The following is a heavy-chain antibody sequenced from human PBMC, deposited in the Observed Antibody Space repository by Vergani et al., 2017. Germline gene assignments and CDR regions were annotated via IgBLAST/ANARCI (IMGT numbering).Heavy chain of an antibody. Sequence: EVQLLESGGGLVQPGGSLRLSCAASGFTFSSYAMSWVRQAPGKGLEWVSAISGSGGSTYYADSVKGRFTISRDNSKNTLYLQMNSLRAEDTAVYYCARERPWVAAAGTMNWFDPWGQGTLVTVSS. CDR2: ISGSGGST. CDR1: GFTFSSYA. D-gene: IGHD6-13*01. V-gene: IGHV3-23*01. J-gene: IGHJ5*02. CDR3: ARERPWVAAAGTMNWFDP.